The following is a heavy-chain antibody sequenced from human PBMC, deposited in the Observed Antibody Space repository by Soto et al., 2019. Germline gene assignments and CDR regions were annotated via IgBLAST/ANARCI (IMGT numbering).Heavy chain of an antibody. CDR3: ARELAPASSATSDY. CDR1: GGSFSGYY. D-gene: IGHD2-2*01. V-gene: IGHV4-34*01. CDR2: INHSGST. Sequence: SETLSLTCAVYGGSFSGYYWSWIRQPPGKGLEWIGEINHSGSTNYNPSLKSRVTISVDTSKNQFSLKLSSVTAADTAVYYCARELAPASSATSDYWGQGTLVTVS. J-gene: IGHJ4*02.